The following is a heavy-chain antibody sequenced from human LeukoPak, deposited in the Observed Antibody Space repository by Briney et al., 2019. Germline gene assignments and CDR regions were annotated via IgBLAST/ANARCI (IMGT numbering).Heavy chain of an antibody. CDR2: IDEKRRT. D-gene: IGHD6-13*01. CDR3: ARHGGPYTWYPYYYYYMDV. J-gene: IGHJ6*03. Sequence: SETLSLTCAVYGSFSDHSWSWVRQPPGKGLEWIGEIDEKRRTSYSPSFTSRVTMSVDTSKNQFSLKLSSVTAADTAVYFCARHGGPYTWYPYYYYYMDVWGKGTSVTVSS. CDR1: GSFSDHS. V-gene: IGHV4-34*01.